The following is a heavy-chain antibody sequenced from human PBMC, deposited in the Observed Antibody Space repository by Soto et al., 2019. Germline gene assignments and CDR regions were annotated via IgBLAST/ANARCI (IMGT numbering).Heavy chain of an antibody. J-gene: IGHJ4*01. Sequence: QVQLVQSGAEVKKPGASVKVSCKASGYTFTSYGISWVRQAPGQGLEWMGGISAYNGNTNYAQKLQGRVTMTTDTSTSTGYMELRSLRSDDTAVYYCARSYSSSWYGGALDYWGQEPWSPSPQ. V-gene: IGHV1-18*04. CDR3: ARSYSSSWYGGALDY. CDR1: GYTFTSYG. D-gene: IGHD6-13*01. CDR2: ISAYNGNT.